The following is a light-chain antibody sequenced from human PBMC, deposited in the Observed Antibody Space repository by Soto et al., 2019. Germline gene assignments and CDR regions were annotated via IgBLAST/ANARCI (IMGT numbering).Light chain of an antibody. J-gene: IGKJ1*01. V-gene: IGKV1-39*01. CDR1: QSISSY. CDR3: QQSYSTTPT. CDR2: AAS. Sequence: ASLGDRVTITCRASQSISSYLNWYQQKQGKAPKLLIYAASSLQSGVPSRFSGSGSGTDFTLTISSLKTEDFATYYCQQSYSTTPTFGQGTKVDIK.